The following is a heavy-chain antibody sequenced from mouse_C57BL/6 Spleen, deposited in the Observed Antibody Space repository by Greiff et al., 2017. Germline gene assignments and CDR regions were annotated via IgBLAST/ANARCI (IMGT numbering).Heavy chain of an antibody. CDR3: ARSYYSNYTDYYAMDY. CDR1: GYTFTGYW. Sequence: QVQLQQSGAELMKPGASVKLSCKATGYTFTGYWLEWVKQRPGHGLEWIGEILPGSGSTNYNEKFKGKATFTADTSSNTAYMQLSSLTTEDSAIYYCARSYYSNYTDYYAMDYWGQGTSVTVSS. D-gene: IGHD2-5*01. J-gene: IGHJ4*01. V-gene: IGHV1-9*01. CDR2: ILPGSGST.